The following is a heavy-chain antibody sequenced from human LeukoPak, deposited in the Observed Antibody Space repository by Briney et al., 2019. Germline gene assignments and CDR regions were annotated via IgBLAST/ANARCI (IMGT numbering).Heavy chain of an antibody. CDR2: ISAYNGNT. CDR1: GYTFTSYG. J-gene: IGHJ4*02. D-gene: IGHD1-26*01. CDR3: ARASYYSGPYYFDY. V-gene: IGHV1-18*01. Sequence: GASVKVSCTASGYTFTSYGISWVRQAPGQGLEWMGWISAYNGNTNYAQKLQGRVTMTTDTSTSTAYMELRSLRSDDTAVYYCARASYYSGPYYFDYWGQGTLVTVSS.